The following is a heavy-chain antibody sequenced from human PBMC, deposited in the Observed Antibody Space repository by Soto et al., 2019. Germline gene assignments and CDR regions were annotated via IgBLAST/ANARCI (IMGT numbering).Heavy chain of an antibody. CDR3: AGGSDFWSGYSHGWFDP. J-gene: IGHJ5*02. D-gene: IGHD3-3*01. CDR2: FYYSGST. V-gene: IGHV4-59*01. Sequence: QVQLQESGPGLVKPSETLSLTCTVSGGSISSYYWSWIRQPPGKGLEWIGYFYYSGSTNYSPSLKSRVTISVDTSKTQFSLKLSSVTAADTAVYYCAGGSDFWSGYSHGWFDPWGQGTLVTVSS. CDR1: GGSISSYY.